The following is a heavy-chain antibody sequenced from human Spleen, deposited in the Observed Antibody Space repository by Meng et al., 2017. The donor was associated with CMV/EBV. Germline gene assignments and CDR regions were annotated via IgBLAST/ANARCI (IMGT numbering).Heavy chain of an antibody. CDR1: ASPFTGYY. J-gene: IGHJ4*02. D-gene: IGHD1-26*01. CDR3: ASPTAKYSGSHDY. CDR2: INPNSGGT. V-gene: IGHV1-2*02. Sequence: ASASPFTGYYMHWVRQAPGQGLEWMGWINPNSGGTNYAQKFQGRVTMTRDTSISTAYMELSRLRSDDTAVYYCASPTAKYSGSHDYWGQGTLVTVSS.